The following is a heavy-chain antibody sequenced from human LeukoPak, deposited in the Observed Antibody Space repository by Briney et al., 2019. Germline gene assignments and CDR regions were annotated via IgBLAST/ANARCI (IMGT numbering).Heavy chain of an antibody. CDR2: IWYDGSNK. V-gene: IGHV3-33*08. CDR1: GFTFSSSA. D-gene: IGHD6-19*01. CDR3: ARESGWTFDY. Sequence: PGGSLRLSCAASGFTFSSSAMSWVRQAPGKGLEWVAVIWYDGSNKYYADSVKGRFTISRDNSKNTLYLQMNSLRAEDTAVYYCARESGWTFDYWGQGTLVTVSS. J-gene: IGHJ4*02.